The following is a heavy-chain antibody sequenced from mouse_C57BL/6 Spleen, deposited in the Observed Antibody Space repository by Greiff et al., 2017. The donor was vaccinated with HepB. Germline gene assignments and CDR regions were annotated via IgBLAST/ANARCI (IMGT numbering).Heavy chain of an antibody. CDR1: GFTFCSYA. D-gene: IGHD4-1*01. CDR3: ARDRTGSFAY. J-gene: IGHJ3*01. CDR2: ISDGGSYT. Sequence: EVKVVESGGGLVKPGGSLKLSCAASGFTFCSYAMSWVRQTPEKRLEWVATISDGGSYTYYPDNVKGRFTISRDNAKNNQYLQMSHLKSEDTAMYYCARDRTGSFAYWDQGTLVTVSA. V-gene: IGHV5-4*01.